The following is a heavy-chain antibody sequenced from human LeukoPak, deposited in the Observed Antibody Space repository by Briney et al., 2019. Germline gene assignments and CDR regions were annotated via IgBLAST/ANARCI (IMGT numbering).Heavy chain of an antibody. CDR3: ARVIEWELNYYYYYYMDV. CDR1: GFTFSSYE. Sequence: PGGSLRLSCAASGFTFSSYEMNWVRQAPGKGLEWVSYISSSGSTIYYADSVKGRFTISRDNAKNSLYLQMNSLGAEDTAVYYCARVIEWELNYYYYYYMDVWGKGTTVTVSS. V-gene: IGHV3-48*03. D-gene: IGHD1-26*01. J-gene: IGHJ6*03. CDR2: ISSSGSTI.